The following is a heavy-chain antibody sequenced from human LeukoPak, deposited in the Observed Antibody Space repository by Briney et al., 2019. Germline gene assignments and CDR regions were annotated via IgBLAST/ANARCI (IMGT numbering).Heavy chain of an antibody. CDR1: GGSISSSSYY. Sequence: SETLSLICTVSGGSISSSSYYWGWIRQPPGKGLEWIGSIYYSGSTYYNPSLKSRVTISVDTSKNQFSLKLSSVTAADTAVYYCARLRGSYGGDAFDIWGQGTMVTVSS. CDR3: ARLRGSYGGDAFDI. J-gene: IGHJ3*02. CDR2: IYYSGST. D-gene: IGHD1-26*01. V-gene: IGHV4-39*01.